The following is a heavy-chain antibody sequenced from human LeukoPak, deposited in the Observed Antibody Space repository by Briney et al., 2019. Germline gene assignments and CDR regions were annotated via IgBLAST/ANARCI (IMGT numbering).Heavy chain of an antibody. D-gene: IGHD3-3*01. V-gene: IGHV3-64*01. CDR2: ISSNGGST. J-gene: IGHJ4*02. CDR1: GFTFSSYA. Sequence: PGGSLRLSCAASGFTFSSYAMHWVRQAPGKGLEYVSAISSNGGSTYYANSVKGRFTISRDNSKNTLYLQMGSLRAEDMAVYYCATTSNIDTFWSANFDWGQGTLVTVSS. CDR3: ATTSNIDTFWSANFD.